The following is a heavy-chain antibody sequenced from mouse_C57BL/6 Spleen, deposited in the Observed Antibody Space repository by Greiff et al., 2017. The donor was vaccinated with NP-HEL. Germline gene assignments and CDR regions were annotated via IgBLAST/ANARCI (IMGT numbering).Heavy chain of an antibody. V-gene: IGHV14-1*01. CDR2: IDPEDGDT. J-gene: IGHJ2*01. CDR1: GFNIKDYY. Sequence: EVHLVESGAELVRPGASVKLSCTASGFNIKDYYMHWVKQRPEQGLEWIGRIDPEDGDTEYAPKFQGKATMTADTSSNTAYLQLSSLTSEDTAVYYCTDYDYDVLYFDYWGQGTTLTVSS. D-gene: IGHD2-4*01. CDR3: TDYDYDVLYFDY.